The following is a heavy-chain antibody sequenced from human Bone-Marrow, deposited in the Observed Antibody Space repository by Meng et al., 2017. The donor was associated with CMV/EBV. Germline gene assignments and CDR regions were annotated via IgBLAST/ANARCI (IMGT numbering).Heavy chain of an antibody. J-gene: IGHJ4*02. CDR2: INQSGGI. CDR1: GGSFSDYN. V-gene: IGHV4-34*01. D-gene: IGHD3-3*01. Sequence: GPLRLSCAVYGGSFSDYNWSWIRQPPGKGLEWIGEINQSGGIYYNPTLKSRLAISLDTSTNQFSLKLSSVTAADTAVYYCARGYTNDFWNGYYFYWGQGTPVTVSS. CDR3: ARGYTNDFWNGYYFY.